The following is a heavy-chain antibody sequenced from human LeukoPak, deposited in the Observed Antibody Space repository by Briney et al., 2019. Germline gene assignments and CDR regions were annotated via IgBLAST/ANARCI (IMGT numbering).Heavy chain of an antibody. CDR1: GFTSSTAW. CDR3: ARDFRFYDILTGLDAFDI. D-gene: IGHD3-9*01. J-gene: IGHJ3*02. CDR2: ISSSSSYI. V-gene: IGHV3-21*01. Sequence: PGGSLRLSCAVSGFTSSTAWLNWVRQAPGKGLEWVSSISSSSSYIYYADSVKGRFTISRDNAKNSLYLQMNSLRAEDTAVYYCARDFRFYDILTGLDAFDIWGQGTMVTVSS.